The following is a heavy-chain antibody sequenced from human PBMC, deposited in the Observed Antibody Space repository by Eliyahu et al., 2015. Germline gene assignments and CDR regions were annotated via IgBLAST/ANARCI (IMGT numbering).Heavy chain of an antibody. CDR2: IYHSGST. V-gene: IGHV4-4*02. CDR1: GGSIXSSNW. CDR3: ARASHDYDYVWGSLTYYYYMDV. D-gene: IGHD3-16*01. J-gene: IGHJ6*03. Sequence: QVQLQESGPGLVKPSGTLSLTCAVSGGSIXSSNWWSWVRQPPGKGLEWIGEIYHSGSTNYNPSLKSRVTISVDKSKNQFSLKLTSVTAADTAVYYCARASHDYDYVWGSLTYYYYMDVWGKRDHGHRLL.